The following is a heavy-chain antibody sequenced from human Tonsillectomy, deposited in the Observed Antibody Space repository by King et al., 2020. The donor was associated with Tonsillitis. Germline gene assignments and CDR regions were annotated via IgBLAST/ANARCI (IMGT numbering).Heavy chain of an antibody. CDR3: ARSHAVVYSGYDINGFDC. CDR2: INAGNGKT. J-gene: IGHJ5*01. CDR1: GYTFTGYA. Sequence: QLVQSGAEVKKPGASVKVSCKASGYTFTGYAIHWVRQAPGQRLEWMGWINAGNGKTKYSQNFQGRVSITRDTSATTAYMELSSLASEDTAVYYCARSHAVVYSGYDINGFDCWGQGTLVTVSS. D-gene: IGHD5-12*01. V-gene: IGHV1-3*01.